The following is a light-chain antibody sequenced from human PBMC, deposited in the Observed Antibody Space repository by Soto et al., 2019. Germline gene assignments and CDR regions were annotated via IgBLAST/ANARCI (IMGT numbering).Light chain of an antibody. Sequence: EIVMTQSPATLSVSPGERATLSCRASQSIGSNLAWYRHKHGQAPRPVIYVSSGWASDFPVSVSVSGSGTEFNLTLKILKAEDFDVCVCQRYNELHPSTFGHGTKVDIK. CDR1: QSIGSN. CDR3: QRYNELHPST. V-gene: IGKV3-15*01. CDR2: VSS. J-gene: IGKJ1*01.